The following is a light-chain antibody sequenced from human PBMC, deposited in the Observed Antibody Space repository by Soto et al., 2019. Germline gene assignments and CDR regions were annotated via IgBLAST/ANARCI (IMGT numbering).Light chain of an antibody. J-gene: IGKJ1*01. CDR1: QSVSSND. Sequence: EKGLTQSQGTLSLSPGERATLSCRARQSVSSNDLAWYQQKPVQAPRLLVYGASSRATGSPDRFSGSGSGTDFTLTISRLEPEDVAVYYCQQYGSSRWTFGQGTKVDIK. CDR2: GAS. CDR3: QQYGSSRWT. V-gene: IGKV3-20*01.